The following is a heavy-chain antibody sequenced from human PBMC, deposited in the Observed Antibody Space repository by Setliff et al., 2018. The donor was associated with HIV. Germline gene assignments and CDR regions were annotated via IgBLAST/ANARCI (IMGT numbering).Heavy chain of an antibody. Sequence: SETLSLTCSVSGGSMSGYYWSWIRQPPGRGLEWIGYVSYSGDTNYNPSLKSRVIISIDTSKNQFSLRVNSVTAADTALYSRARHGGGYSYGSFDFWSQGTLVTVSS. V-gene: IGHV4-59*08. D-gene: IGHD5-18*01. J-gene: IGHJ4*02. CDR3: ARHGGGYSYGSFDF. CDR2: VSYSGDT. CDR1: GGSMSGYY.